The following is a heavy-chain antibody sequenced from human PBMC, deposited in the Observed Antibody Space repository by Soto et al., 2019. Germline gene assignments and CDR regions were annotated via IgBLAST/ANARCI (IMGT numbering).Heavy chain of an antibody. Sequence: GSLRLSCAASGFTFTMYSMNWVLQAPWKGLEWVSSISSTTNYIYYGDSMKGRFTISRDNAKNSLYLEMNSLRAEDTAVYYCARESEDLTSNFDYWGQGTLVTVSS. V-gene: IGHV3-21*06. CDR2: ISSTTNYI. CDR3: ARESEDLTSNFDY. CDR1: GFTFTMYS. J-gene: IGHJ4*02.